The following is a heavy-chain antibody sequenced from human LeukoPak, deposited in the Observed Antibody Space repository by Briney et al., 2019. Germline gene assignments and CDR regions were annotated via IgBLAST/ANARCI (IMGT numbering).Heavy chain of an antibody. V-gene: IGHV4-39*01. Sequence: SETLSLTCAVSGDSISGTNWWSWVRQSPGKGLEWIGSIYYSGSTYYNPSLKSRVTISVDTSKNQFSLKLSSVTAAGTAAYYCARNIDYWGQGTLVTVSS. J-gene: IGHJ4*02. CDR3: ARNIDY. D-gene: IGHD2/OR15-2a*01. CDR1: GDSISGTNW. CDR2: IYYSGST.